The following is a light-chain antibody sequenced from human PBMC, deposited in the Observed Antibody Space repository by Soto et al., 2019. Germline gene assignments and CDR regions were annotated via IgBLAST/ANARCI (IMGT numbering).Light chain of an antibody. CDR3: QSYDSSLSGYVA. CDR1: SSNIGAGFD. CDR2: GDY. J-gene: IGLJ2*01. Sequence: QSVLTQPPSVSGAPGQRVTISCTGSSSNIGAGFDVHWYQQLPGAAPKLLIFGDYNRPSGVPDLFSGSKSGTSASLAITGLQAEDEADYYCQSYDSSLSGYVAFGGGTKLTVL. V-gene: IGLV1-40*01.